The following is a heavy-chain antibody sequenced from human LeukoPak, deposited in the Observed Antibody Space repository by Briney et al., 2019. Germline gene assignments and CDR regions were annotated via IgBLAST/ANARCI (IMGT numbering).Heavy chain of an antibody. Sequence: SETLSLTCAVYRGSFSGYWSWIRQPPGKGLEWIGEIHHSGSTNYNPSLKSRVTISVDTSKNHFSLKLSSVTAADTAVYYCARDLYNSGFDAFDIWGPGTMVTVSS. CDR1: RGSFSGY. CDR3: ARDLYNSGFDAFDI. D-gene: IGHD5-12*01. J-gene: IGHJ3*02. V-gene: IGHV4-34*01. CDR2: IHHSGST.